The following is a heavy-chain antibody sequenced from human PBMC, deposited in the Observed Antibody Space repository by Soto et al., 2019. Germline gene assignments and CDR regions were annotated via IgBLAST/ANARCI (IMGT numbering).Heavy chain of an antibody. Sequence: SETLSLTCAVYGGSFCGYYLYCIRQPPGKGLEWIGEINHSGSTNYNPSLKSRVTISVDTSKNQFSLKLSSVTAADTAVYYCGSTPREAVAANWFDPWGQGTLLTVSS. CDR2: INHSGST. D-gene: IGHD6-19*01. J-gene: IGHJ5*02. CDR3: GSTPREAVAANWFDP. CDR1: GGSFCGYY. V-gene: IGHV4-34*01.